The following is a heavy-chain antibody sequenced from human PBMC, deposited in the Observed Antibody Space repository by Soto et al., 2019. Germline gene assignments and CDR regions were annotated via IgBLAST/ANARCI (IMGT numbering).Heavy chain of an antibody. Sequence: PSETLSLTCTVSGGSISSGGYYWSWIRQHSGKGLEWIGYIYYSGSTYYNPSLKSRVTISVDTSKNQFSLKLSSVTAADTAVYYCARGSLELRGDNWFDPWGQGTLVTVSS. D-gene: IGHD1-7*01. CDR3: ARGSLELRGDNWFDP. CDR1: GGSISSGGYY. J-gene: IGHJ5*02. CDR2: IYYSGST. V-gene: IGHV4-31*03.